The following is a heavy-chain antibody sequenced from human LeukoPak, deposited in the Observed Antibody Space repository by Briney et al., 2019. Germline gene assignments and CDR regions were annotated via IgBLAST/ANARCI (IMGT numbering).Heavy chain of an antibody. CDR2: IYYSGST. V-gene: IGHV4-59*01. CDR3: ARVGGAYYDFWSGYYGPTHYFDY. D-gene: IGHD3-3*01. CDR1: GGSISSYY. Sequence: SETLSLTCTVSGGSISSYYWSWIRQPPGKGLEWIGYIYYSGSTNYNPSLKSRVTISVDTSKNQFSLKLSSVTAADTAVYYCARVGGAYYDFWSGYYGPTHYFDYWGQGTLVTVSS. J-gene: IGHJ4*02.